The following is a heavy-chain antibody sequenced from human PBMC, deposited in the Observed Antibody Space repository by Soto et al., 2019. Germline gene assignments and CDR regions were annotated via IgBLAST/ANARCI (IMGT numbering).Heavy chain of an antibody. CDR3: AKDPRSANYDFWSGYYFDY. V-gene: IGHV3-23*01. D-gene: IGHD3-3*01. CDR1: GFPFSSYV. CDR2: IRGGGGST. Sequence: GGSLRLSCAASGFPFSSYVMSWVHQSPGKGLEWVSGIRGGGGSTYYADSVRGRSTISRDNSKNTLYLQMNSLRAEDTAVYYCAKDPRSANYDFWSGYYFDYWGQGTLVTVSS. J-gene: IGHJ4*02.